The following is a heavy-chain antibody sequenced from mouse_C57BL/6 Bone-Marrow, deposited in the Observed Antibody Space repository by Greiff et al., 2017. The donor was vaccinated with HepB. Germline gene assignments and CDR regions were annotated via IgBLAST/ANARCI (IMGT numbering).Heavy chain of an antibody. Sequence: VKLVESGEGLVKPGGSLKLSCAASGFTFSSYAMSWVRQTPEKRLEWVAYISSGGDYIYYADTVKGRFTISRDNARNTLYLQMSSLKSEDTAMYYCTRDHYYGSSSYYLDYWGQGTTLTVSS. CDR2: ISSGGDYI. J-gene: IGHJ2*01. CDR1: GFTFSSYA. D-gene: IGHD1-1*01. V-gene: IGHV5-9-1*02. CDR3: TRDHYYGSSSYYLDY.